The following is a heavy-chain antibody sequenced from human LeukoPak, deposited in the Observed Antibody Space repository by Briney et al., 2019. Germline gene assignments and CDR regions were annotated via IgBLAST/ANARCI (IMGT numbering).Heavy chain of an antibody. Sequence: GGTLRLSCAASGFTFSSYGMSWVRQAPGKGLEWVSAISGSGGSTYYADSVKGRFTISRDNSKNTLYLQMNSLRAEDTAVYYCAKAAVDGELLHFDYWGQGTLVTVSS. CDR3: AKAAVDGELLHFDY. D-gene: IGHD1-26*01. CDR2: ISGSGGST. J-gene: IGHJ4*02. CDR1: GFTFSSYG. V-gene: IGHV3-23*01.